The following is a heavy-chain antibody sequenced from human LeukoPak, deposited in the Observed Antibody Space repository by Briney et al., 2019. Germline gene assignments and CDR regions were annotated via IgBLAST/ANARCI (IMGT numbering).Heavy chain of an antibody. CDR3: ARGRSTYYYDSPFDY. J-gene: IGHJ4*02. D-gene: IGHD3-22*01. V-gene: IGHV1-46*01. Sequence: GASVKVSCKAFGYTFTNNWMHWVRQAPGQGPEWMGLISPTGGSTAYAQKFQGRVTLTRDMSTSTDYLELSSLRSEDTAVYYCARGRSTYYYDSPFDYWGQGTLVTVSS. CDR1: GYTFTNNW. CDR2: ISPTGGST.